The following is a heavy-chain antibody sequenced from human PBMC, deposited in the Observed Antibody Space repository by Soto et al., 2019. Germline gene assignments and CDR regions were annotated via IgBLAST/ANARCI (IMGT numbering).Heavy chain of an antibody. CDR2: IYHSGST. CDR1: GGSISSSNW. Sequence: PSETLSLTCAVSGGSISSSNWWSWVRQPPGKGLEWVGEIYHSGSTNYSPAFQGQVTISADKSVTTTYLQWDSLKASDSAMYFCARPDQNYVASWGQGTLVTVSS. V-gene: IGHV4-4*02. CDR3: ARPDQNYVAS. J-gene: IGHJ4*02.